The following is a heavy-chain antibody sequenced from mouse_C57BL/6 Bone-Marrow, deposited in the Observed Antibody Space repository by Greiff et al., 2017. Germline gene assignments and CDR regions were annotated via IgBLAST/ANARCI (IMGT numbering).Heavy chain of an antibody. D-gene: IGHD3-2*01. CDR1: GFTFSSYT. CDR2: ISGGGGNA. Sequence: EVKLMESGGGLVKPGGSLKLSCAASGFTFSSYTLSLVRQTPEKRLAWVATISGGGGNAFYPDGVTGRFPISRDNAKNTLYLQMRSLRSEDTALYYCARRQVWLADRGQVTLVTVVA. V-gene: IGHV5-9*01. J-gene: IGHJ3*01. CDR3: ARRQVWLAD.